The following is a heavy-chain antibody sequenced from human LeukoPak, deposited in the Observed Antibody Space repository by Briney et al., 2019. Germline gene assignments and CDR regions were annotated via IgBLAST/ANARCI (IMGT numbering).Heavy chain of an antibody. Sequence: SETLSLTCAVYGGSFSGYYWSWIRQPPGKGLEWIGEINHSGSTNYNPSLKSRVTISVDTSKNQFSLKLSSVTAADTAVYYCARGSSSGSEDTAMVNGTVIQYYFDYRGQGTLVTVSS. D-gene: IGHD5-18*01. CDR3: ARGSSSGSEDTAMVNGTVIQYYFDY. J-gene: IGHJ4*02. V-gene: IGHV4-34*01. CDR1: GGSFSGYY. CDR2: INHSGST.